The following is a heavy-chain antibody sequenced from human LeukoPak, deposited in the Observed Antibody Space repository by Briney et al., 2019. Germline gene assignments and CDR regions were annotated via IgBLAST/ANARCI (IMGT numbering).Heavy chain of an antibody. J-gene: IGHJ3*02. V-gene: IGHV1-3*01. Sequence: ASVKVSCKASGNTFTSYPIHWVRQAPGQRLEWMGWINVGNGNTKYSQKFQGRVTITRDTSANTAYMELSSLRSEDMAVYYCAREGRAFDIWGQGTMVTVSS. CDR2: INVGNGNT. CDR3: AREGRAFDI. CDR1: GNTFTSYP.